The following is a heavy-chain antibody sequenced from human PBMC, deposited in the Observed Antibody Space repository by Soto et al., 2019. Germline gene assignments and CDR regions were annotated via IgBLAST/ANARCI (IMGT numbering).Heavy chain of an antibody. CDR2: CSTTNAI. J-gene: IGHJ4*02. D-gene: IGHD2-21*01. Sequence: PGGSLRLSCVASGFTLSDYNMNWVRQAPGKGLEWISYCSTTNAIYYADSVKGRFTVSRDNAKNSLFLQMDSLRDEDTALYHCVRDSDWAFDQWGQGIMVTVSS. CDR3: VRDSDWAFDQ. V-gene: IGHV3-48*02. CDR1: GFTLSDYN.